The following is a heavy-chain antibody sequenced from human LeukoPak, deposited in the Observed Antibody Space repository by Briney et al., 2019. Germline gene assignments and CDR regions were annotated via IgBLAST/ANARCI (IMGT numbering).Heavy chain of an antibody. CDR3: ARDPNTAMVLNADAFDI. V-gene: IGHV4-39*07. Sequence: NPSETLSLTCTVSGGSISSSSYYWGWIRQPPWKGLEWIGSIYYSGITYYNPSLKSRVTISVDTSKNQFSLKLNSVTAADTAVYYCARDPNTAMVLNADAFDIWGQGTMVTVSS. CDR2: IYYSGIT. J-gene: IGHJ3*02. D-gene: IGHD5-18*01. CDR1: GGSISSSSYY.